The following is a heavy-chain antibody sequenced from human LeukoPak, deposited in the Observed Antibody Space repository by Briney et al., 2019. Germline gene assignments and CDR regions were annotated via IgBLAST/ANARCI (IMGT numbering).Heavy chain of an antibody. CDR2: INPSGGST. D-gene: IGHD2-15*01. V-gene: IGHV1-46*01. CDR1: GYTFTRYY. Sequence: ASVKVSCKASGYTFTRYYMHWVRQAPGQGLEWMGIINPSGGSTSYAQKFQGRVTMTRDTSTSTVYMELSSLRSEDTAVYYCARGSDVVVVAATVPFDYWGQGTLVTVSS. J-gene: IGHJ4*02. CDR3: ARGSDVVVVAATVPFDY.